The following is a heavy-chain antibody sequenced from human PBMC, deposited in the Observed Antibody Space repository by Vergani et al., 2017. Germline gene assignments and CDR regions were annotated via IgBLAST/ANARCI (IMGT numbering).Heavy chain of an antibody. CDR3: ARAFIDYVDYVGHAFDI. D-gene: IGHD4-17*01. J-gene: IGHJ3*02. CDR2: IYYSGST. V-gene: IGHV4-59*01. CDR1: GGSISSYY. Sequence: QVQLQESGPGLVKPSETLSLTCTVSGGSISSYYWSWIRQPPGKGLEWIGYIYYSGSTNYNPSLKSRVTISVDTSKNQFSLKLSSVTAADTAVYYCARAFIDYVDYVGHAFDIWGQGTMVTVSS.